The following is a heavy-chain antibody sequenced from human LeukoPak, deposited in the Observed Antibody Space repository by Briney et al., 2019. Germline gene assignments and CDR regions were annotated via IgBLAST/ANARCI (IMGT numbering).Heavy chain of an antibody. CDR2: MFYGGTT. J-gene: IGHJ2*01. V-gene: IGHV4-59*08. CDR1: GDSLSRSS. CDR3: VRHWVHDFGGSDWYFDL. Sequence: SETLSLTCTVSGDSLSRSSWSWIRQSPGGELEWIGYMFYGGTTNHNPSLKGRVTMSMVTSKDQFSLSLSSVTAADTAVYFCVRHWVHDFGGSDWYFDLWGRGTLVTVSS. D-gene: IGHD4-23*01.